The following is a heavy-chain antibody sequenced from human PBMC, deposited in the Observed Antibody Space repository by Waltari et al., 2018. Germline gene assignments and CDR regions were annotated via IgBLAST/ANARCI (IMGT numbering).Heavy chain of an antibody. V-gene: IGHV3-21*01. CDR2: ISSSSSYI. D-gene: IGHD3-3*01. Sequence: EVQLVESGGGLVKPGGSLRLSCAASGFTFSSYSMNWVRQAPGKGLEWVSSISSSSSYIYYADSVKGRFTISRDNAKNSLYLQMNSLRAEDTAVYYCAREVTIFGVVIPSDYWGQGTLVTVSS. CDR1: GFTFSSYS. J-gene: IGHJ4*02. CDR3: AREVTIFGVVIPSDY.